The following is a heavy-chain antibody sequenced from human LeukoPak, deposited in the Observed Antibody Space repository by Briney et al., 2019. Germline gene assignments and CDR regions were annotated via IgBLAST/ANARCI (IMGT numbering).Heavy chain of an antibody. Sequence: GGSLRLSCAASGFTFSSYGMSWVRQAPGKGLEWVSAIGGRDGSTYYADSVKGRFTISRDNSKNTLYVQMNSLRAEDTAVYYCAKGHYHGSGNLDYWGQGTLVTVSS. J-gene: IGHJ4*02. D-gene: IGHD3-10*01. V-gene: IGHV3-23*01. CDR2: IGGRDGST. CDR1: GFTFSSYG. CDR3: AKGHYHGSGNLDY.